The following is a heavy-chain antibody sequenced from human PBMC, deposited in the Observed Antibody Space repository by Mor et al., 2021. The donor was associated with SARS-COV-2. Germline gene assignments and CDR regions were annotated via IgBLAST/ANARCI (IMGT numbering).Heavy chain of an antibody. D-gene: IGHD3-16*01. V-gene: IGHV1-2*02. Sequence: EWMGWINPNSGGTNYAQKFQGRVTMTRDTSISTAYMELSWLRSDDTAVYYCARVAEGGLDAFDIWGQGTMVTVSS. CDR2: INPNSGGT. J-gene: IGHJ3*02. CDR3: ARVAEGGLDAFDI.